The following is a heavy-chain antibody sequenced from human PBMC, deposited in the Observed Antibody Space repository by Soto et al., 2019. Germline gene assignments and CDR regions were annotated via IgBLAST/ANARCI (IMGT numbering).Heavy chain of an antibody. CDR2: INHSGST. J-gene: IGHJ5*02. D-gene: IGHD2-2*01. V-gene: IGHV4-34*01. Sequence: SETLSLTCAVYGGSFSGYYWSWIRQPPGKGLEWIGEINHSGSTNYNPSLKSRVTISVDTSKNQCSLKLSSVTAADTAVYYCARGRTGIVVVPAAISGNWFDPWGQGTLVTVSS. CDR1: GGSFSGYY. CDR3: ARGRTGIVVVPAAISGNWFDP.